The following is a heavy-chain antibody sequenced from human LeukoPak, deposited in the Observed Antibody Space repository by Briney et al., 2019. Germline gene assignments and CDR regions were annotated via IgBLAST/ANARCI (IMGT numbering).Heavy chain of an antibody. J-gene: IGHJ4*02. CDR1: GFTFSSYS. CDR2: ISSSSSTI. V-gene: IGHV3-48*01. Sequence: GGSLRLSCAASGFTFSSYSMTWVRQAPGKGLEWVSYISSSSSTIYYADSVKGRFTISRDNAKNSLYLQMNSLRAEDTAVYYCARDQGRRGVGLDYWGQGTLVTVSS. CDR3: ARDQGRRGVGLDY. D-gene: IGHD3-16*01.